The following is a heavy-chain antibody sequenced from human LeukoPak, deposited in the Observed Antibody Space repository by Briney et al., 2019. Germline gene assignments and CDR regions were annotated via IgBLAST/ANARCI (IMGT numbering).Heavy chain of an antibody. Sequence: SETLSLTCTVSGGSISSYYWSWIRQPPGKGLEWIGYIYHSGSANYNPSLKSRVTISVDTSNNQFSLKLSSVTAADTAVYYCARIRSQLVPIDYWGQGTLVTVSS. CDR2: IYHSGSA. D-gene: IGHD6-13*01. J-gene: IGHJ4*02. V-gene: IGHV4-59*01. CDR3: ARIRSQLVPIDY. CDR1: GGSISSYY.